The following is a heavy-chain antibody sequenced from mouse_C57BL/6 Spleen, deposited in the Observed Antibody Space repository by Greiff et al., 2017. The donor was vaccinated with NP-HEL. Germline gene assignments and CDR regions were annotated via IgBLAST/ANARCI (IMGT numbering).Heavy chain of an antibody. CDR1: GFSLTSYG. CDR3: ASADDSNYWYFYV. V-gene: IGHV2-6*03. D-gene: IGHD2-5*01. Sequence: QVQLKQSGPGLVAPSQSLSITCTVSGFSLTSYGVHWVCQPPGKGLEWLVVIWSDGSTTYNSAHNSRLSISKDNSKSQVFLKMNSLQTDDTAMYYCASADDSNYWYFYVWGTGTTVTVSS. J-gene: IGHJ1*03. CDR2: IWSDGST.